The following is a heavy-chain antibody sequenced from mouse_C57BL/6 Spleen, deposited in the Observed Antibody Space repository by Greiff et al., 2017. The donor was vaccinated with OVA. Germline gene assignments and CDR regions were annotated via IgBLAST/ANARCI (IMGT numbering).Heavy chain of an antibody. CDR3: ARSNYYGSRSWFAY. J-gene: IGHJ3*01. Sequence: QVQLQQSGAELVKPGASVKISCKASGYAFSSYWMNWVKQRPGKGLEWIGQIYPGDGDTNYNGKFKGKATLTADKSSSTAYMQLSSLTSEDSAVYFGARSNYYGSRSWFAYWGKGTLVTVSA. V-gene: IGHV1-80*01. CDR1: GYAFSSYW. CDR2: IYPGDGDT. D-gene: IGHD1-1*01.